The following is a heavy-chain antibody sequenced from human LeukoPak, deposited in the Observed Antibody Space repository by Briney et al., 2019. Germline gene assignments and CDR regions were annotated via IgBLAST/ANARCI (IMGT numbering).Heavy chain of an antibody. CDR1: GFTFSSYC. CDR3: AKVATWTHFDY. D-gene: IGHD3/OR15-3a*01. J-gene: IGHJ4*02. V-gene: IGHV3-23*01. CDR2: LSGTSDST. Sequence: GGSLRLSCAASGFTFSSYCMSWVRQAPGKGLEWVSALSGTSDSTYYADSVKGRFSISRDNSKNTLYLQISSLRVEDAAVYYCAKVATWTHFDYWGKGILVTVSS.